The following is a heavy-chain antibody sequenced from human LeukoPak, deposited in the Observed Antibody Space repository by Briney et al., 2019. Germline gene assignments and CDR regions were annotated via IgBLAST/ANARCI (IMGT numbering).Heavy chain of an antibody. CDR1: GFPFSSYA. CDR2: IDSDGST. V-gene: IGHV3-23*01. D-gene: IGHD6-13*01. J-gene: IGHJ4*02. Sequence: GRSLRLSCAASGFPFSSYAKSWVRQAPGEGLEWVSTIDSDGSTYYAASVRGRFSISRDNSKNTLYLQMNSLRAEDTALYYCAKAGSSWSYYFNSWGQGTLVTVSS. CDR3: AKAGSSWSYYFNS.